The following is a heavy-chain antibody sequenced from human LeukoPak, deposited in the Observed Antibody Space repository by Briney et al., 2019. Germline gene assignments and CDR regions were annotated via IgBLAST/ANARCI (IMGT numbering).Heavy chain of an antibody. D-gene: IGHD1-14*01. CDR2: ISGSGSST. CDR3: ARDFNPDY. CDR1: GFTLSDYY. Sequence: GGSLRLSCAASGFTLSDYYMSWVRQAPGKGLEWISYISGSGSSTYYADSVKGRFTISRDNAKNSLYLQMNSLRAEDTAIYFCARDFNPDYWGHGTLVTVSS. V-gene: IGHV3-11*01. J-gene: IGHJ4*01.